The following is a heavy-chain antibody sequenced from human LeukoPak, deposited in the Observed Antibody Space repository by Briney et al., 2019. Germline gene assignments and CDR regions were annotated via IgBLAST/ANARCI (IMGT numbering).Heavy chain of an antibody. V-gene: IGHV4-39*01. D-gene: IGHD3-10*01. CDR2: INYSGST. Sequence: SETLSLTCTVSGGSISSRSYYWGWIRQPPGKGLEWIGSINYSGSTYYNPSLKSRVTISVDMSKNQFSLKLSSVTAADTAVYYCARKSMVRGVIWYYYYMDVWGKGTMVTISS. CDR1: GGSISSRSYY. CDR3: ARKSMVRGVIWYYYYMDV. J-gene: IGHJ6*03.